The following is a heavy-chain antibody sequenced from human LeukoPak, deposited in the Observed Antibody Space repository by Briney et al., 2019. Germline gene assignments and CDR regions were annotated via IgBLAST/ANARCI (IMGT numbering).Heavy chain of an antibody. V-gene: IGHV4-4*07. CDR2: IYTSGST. Sequence: PSETLSLTCTVSGGSISSYYWSWIRQPAGKGLEWIGRIYTSGSTNYNPSPKSRVTMSVETSKNQFSLKLSSVTAADTAVYYCARGGGSYYTEYFQHWGQGTLVTVSS. CDR1: GGSISSYY. D-gene: IGHD1-26*01. J-gene: IGHJ1*01. CDR3: ARGGGSYYTEYFQH.